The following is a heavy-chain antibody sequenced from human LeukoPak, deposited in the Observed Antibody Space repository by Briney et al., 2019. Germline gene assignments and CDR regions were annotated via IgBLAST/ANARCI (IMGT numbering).Heavy chain of an antibody. V-gene: IGHV3-66*01. CDR1: GFTFSSHA. CDR2: ISGDDKT. D-gene: IGHD1-26*01. Sequence: GGSLRLSCTPSGFTFSSHAMSWVRQAPGKGLEWVSIISGDDKTDYADSVKGRFTVSKDNSRNTLYLQMNSLRVEDTAVYYYARPPHIGSSLDYWGQGTLVTVSS. J-gene: IGHJ4*02. CDR3: ARPPHIGSSLDY.